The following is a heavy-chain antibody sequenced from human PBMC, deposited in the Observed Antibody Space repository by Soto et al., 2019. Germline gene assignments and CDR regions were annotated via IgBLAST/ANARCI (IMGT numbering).Heavy chain of an antibody. CDR1: GYTFTDFF. J-gene: IGHJ5*02. D-gene: IGHD1-1*01. V-gene: IGHV1-2*02. CDR3: ARVTLKAGNWFDP. Sequence: ASVKVSCTASGYTFTDFFIHWVRQAPGEGFEWMGWINPKSRGTNHAQKFQGRVTMTRDTSNSTAYMELRDLRSDDTAVYYCARVTLKAGNWFDPWGQVTLVTVSS. CDR2: INPKSRGT.